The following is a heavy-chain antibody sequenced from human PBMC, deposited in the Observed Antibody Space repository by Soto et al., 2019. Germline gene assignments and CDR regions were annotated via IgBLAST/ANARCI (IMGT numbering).Heavy chain of an antibody. Sequence: ASVKVSCKVSGYTLTELSMHWVRQAPGKGLEWMGGFDPEDGETIYAQKFQGRVTMTEDTSTDTAYMELSSLRSEDTAVYYCATRYGSGSYPYYFDYWGQGTLVTVSS. CDR1: GYTLTELS. V-gene: IGHV1-24*01. CDR3: ATRYGSGSYPYYFDY. J-gene: IGHJ4*02. D-gene: IGHD3-10*01. CDR2: FDPEDGET.